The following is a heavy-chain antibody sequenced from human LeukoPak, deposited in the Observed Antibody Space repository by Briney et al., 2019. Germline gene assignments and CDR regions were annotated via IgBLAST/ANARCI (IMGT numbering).Heavy chain of an antibody. CDR3: ARGYSYGTIDY. V-gene: IGHV3-33*01. J-gene: IGHJ4*02. Sequence: PGRSLRLSCAASGFTFSSYGMHWVRQAPGKGLEWVAVIWYDGSNKYYADSVKGRFTISRDNSKNTLYLQMNSLRAEDTAVYYCARGYSYGTIDYWGQGTLVTVSS. CDR1: GFTFSSYG. D-gene: IGHD5-18*01. CDR2: IWYDGSNK.